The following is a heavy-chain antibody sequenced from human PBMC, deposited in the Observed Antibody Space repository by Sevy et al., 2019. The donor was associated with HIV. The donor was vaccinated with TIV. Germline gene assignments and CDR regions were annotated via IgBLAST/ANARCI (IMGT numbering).Heavy chain of an antibody. D-gene: IGHD3-22*01. CDR3: AGEYPYGSSGYAIDY. Sequence: SETLSLTCTVSGGSISSYYWSWIRQPAGKGLEWIGRIYTSGSTNYNPSLKSRVTMSVDTSKNQFSLKLSSVTAADTAVYYCAGEYPYGSSGYAIDYWGQGTLVTVSS. J-gene: IGHJ4*02. CDR1: GGSISSYY. CDR2: IYTSGST. V-gene: IGHV4-4*07.